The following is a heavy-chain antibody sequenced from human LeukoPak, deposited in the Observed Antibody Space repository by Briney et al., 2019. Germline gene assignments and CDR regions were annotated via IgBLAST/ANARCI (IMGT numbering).Heavy chain of an antibody. CDR1: GFIFSSYA. D-gene: IGHD6-19*01. Sequence: GGSLRLSCAASGFIFSSYAMSWVRQAPGKGLEWVSAISGSGGSTYYADSVKGRFTISRDNSKNTLYLQMNSLRAEDTAVYYCAKDRGSGWYGNWFDPWGQGTLVTVSS. CDR3: AKDRGSGWYGNWFDP. J-gene: IGHJ5*02. CDR2: ISGSGGST. V-gene: IGHV3-23*01.